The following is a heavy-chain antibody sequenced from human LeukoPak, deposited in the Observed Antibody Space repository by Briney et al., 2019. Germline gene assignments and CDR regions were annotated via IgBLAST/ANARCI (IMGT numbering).Heavy chain of an antibody. Sequence: GGSLRLSCAASRFTFSNSWMSWVRQAPGKGLEWVASIKPDGSEKYYVDSVKGRFAISRDNAKNSLYLQMNSLIADDTAIYYCARVGSTSRAPNSWGQGTLVTTSS. D-gene: IGHD2-2*01. CDR1: RFTFSNSW. V-gene: IGHV3-7*01. J-gene: IGHJ4*02. CDR3: ARVGSTSRAPNS. CDR2: IKPDGSEK.